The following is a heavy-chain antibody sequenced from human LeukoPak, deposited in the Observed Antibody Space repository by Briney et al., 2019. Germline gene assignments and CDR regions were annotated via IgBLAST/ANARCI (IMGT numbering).Heavy chain of an antibody. V-gene: IGHV3-23*01. CDR1: GFTFSSYA. CDR2: ISGSGGST. CDR3: ANLQWGPRVGYYFDY. D-gene: IGHD1-26*01. J-gene: IGHJ4*02. Sequence: PGGSLRLSCAASGFTFSSYAMSWVRQAPGKGLEWVSAISGSGGSTYYADSVKGRFTISRDNSKNTLYLQMNSLRAEDTAVYYCANLQWGPRVGYYFDYWGQGTLVTVSS.